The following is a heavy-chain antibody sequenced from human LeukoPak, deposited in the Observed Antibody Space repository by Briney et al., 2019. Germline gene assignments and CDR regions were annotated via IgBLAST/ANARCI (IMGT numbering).Heavy chain of an antibody. D-gene: IGHD6-19*01. CDR3: ARYRSGGSRGFDY. V-gene: IGHV3-48*01. CDR2: ISGSSSTK. J-gene: IGHJ4*02. CDR1: GFAFSGYS. Sequence: PGGSLRLSCAASGFAFSGYSLNWVRQAPGKGLEWVSYISGSSSTKYYADSVKDRFTISRDNAKNSLYLQMNSLRAEDTAVYYCARYRSGGSRGFDYWGQGTLVTVSS.